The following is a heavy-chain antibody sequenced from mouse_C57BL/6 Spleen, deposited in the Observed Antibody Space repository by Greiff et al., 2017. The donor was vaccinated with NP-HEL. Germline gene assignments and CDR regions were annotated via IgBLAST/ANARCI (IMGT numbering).Heavy chain of an antibody. J-gene: IGHJ2*01. V-gene: IGHV14-3*01. D-gene: IGHD1-1*01. CDR2: IDPANGNT. CDR1: GFNIKNTY. Sequence: EVQLQQSVAELVRPGASVKLSCTASGFNIKNTYMHWVKQRPEQGLEWIGRIDPANGNTKYAPKFQGKATITADTSSNTAYLQLSSLTSEDTAIYYCASIYYYGSSPFDYWGQGTTLTVSS. CDR3: ASIYYYGSSPFDY.